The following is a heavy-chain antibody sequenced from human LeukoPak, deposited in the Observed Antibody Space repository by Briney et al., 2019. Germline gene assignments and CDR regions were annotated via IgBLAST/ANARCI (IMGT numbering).Heavy chain of an antibody. CDR3: ARGYSYGDG. D-gene: IGHD5-18*01. Sequence: GGSLRLSCAASGFTFSSYGMHWVRQAPGKGLEWVAVISYDGSNKDYADSVKGRFTISRDNSKNTLYLQMNNLRAEGTALCHCARGYSYGDGWGQGTLVTVSS. J-gene: IGHJ1*01. V-gene: IGHV3-30*03. CDR2: ISYDGSNK. CDR1: GFTFSSYG.